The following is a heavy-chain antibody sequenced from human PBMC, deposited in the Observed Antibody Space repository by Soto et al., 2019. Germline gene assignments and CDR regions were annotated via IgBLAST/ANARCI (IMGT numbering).Heavy chain of an antibody. CDR2: IYYSGST. Sequence: SETLSLTCTVSGGSISSSSYYWGRIRQPPGKGLEWIGSIYYSGSTYYNPSLKSRVTISVDTSKNQFSLKLSSVTAADTAVYYCARLIVPAAMTGYYYYGMDVWGQGTTVTVSS. CDR1: GGSISSSSYY. V-gene: IGHV4-39*01. J-gene: IGHJ6*02. CDR3: ARLIVPAAMTGYYYYGMDV. D-gene: IGHD2-2*01.